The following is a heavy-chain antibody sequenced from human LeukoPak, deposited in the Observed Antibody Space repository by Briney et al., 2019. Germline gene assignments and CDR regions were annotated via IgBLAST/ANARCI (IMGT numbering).Heavy chain of an antibody. CDR2: IYYSGST. V-gene: IGHV4-38-2*02. D-gene: IGHD3-22*01. CDR3: ARHATYYYDSSGYYFFDY. J-gene: IGHJ4*02. CDR1: GYSISSGYY. Sequence: SSETLSLTCTVSGYSISSGYYWGWIRQPPGKGLEWIGSIYYSGSTYYNPSLKSRVTISVDTSKNQFSLKLSSVTAADTAVYYCARHATYYYDSSGYYFFDYWGQGTLVTVSS.